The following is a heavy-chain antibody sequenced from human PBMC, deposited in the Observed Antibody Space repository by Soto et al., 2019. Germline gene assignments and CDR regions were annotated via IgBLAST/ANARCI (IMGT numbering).Heavy chain of an antibody. J-gene: IGHJ6*02. V-gene: IGHV1-24*01. CDR1: GYTLTELS. CDR3: ARPMVRGVIITYGMDV. CDR2: FDPEDGET. D-gene: IGHD3-10*01. Sequence: ASVKVSCKVSGYTLTELSMHWVRQAPGKGLGWMGGFDPEDGETIYAQKFQGRVTMTEDTSTDTAYMELSSLRSEDTAVYYCARPMVRGVIITYGMDVWGQGTTVTVSS.